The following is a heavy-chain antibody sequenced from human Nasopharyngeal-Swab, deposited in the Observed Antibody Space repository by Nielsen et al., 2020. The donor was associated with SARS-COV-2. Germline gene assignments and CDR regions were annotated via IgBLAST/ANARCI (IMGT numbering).Heavy chain of an antibody. CDR3: ARDGVSGDIVVVPAASNWFDP. CDR1: GFTFSDYY. J-gene: IGHJ5*02. Sequence: GESLKISCAASGFTFSDYYMSWIRQAPGKGLEWVSYISSSGSTIYYADSVKGRFTISRDNAKNSLYLQMNSLRAEDTAVYYCARDGVSGDIVVVPAASNWFDPWGQGTLVTVSS. D-gene: IGHD2-2*01. V-gene: IGHV3-11*01. CDR2: ISSSGSTI.